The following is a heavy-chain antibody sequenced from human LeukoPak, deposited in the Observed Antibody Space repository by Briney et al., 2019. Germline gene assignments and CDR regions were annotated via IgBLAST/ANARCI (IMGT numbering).Heavy chain of an antibody. J-gene: IGHJ4*02. CDR3: ARSRYCSSTSCYSFDY. CDR1: EYTFTGYY. D-gene: IGHD2-2*01. V-gene: IGHV1-2*02. CDR2: INPNSGGT. Sequence: GASVKVSCKASEYTFTGYYMHWVRQAPGQGPEGMGWINPNSGGTNYAQKFQGRVTMTRDTSISTAYMELSRLRSDDTAVYYCARSRYCSSTSCYSFDYWGQGTLVTVSS.